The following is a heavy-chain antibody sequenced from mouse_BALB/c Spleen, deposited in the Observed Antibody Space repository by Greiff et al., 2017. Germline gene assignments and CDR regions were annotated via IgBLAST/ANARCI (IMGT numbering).Heavy chain of an antibody. CDR2: IWSGGST. Sequence: VQLKESGPGLVQPSQSLSITCTVSGFSLTSYGVHWVRQSPGKGLEWLGVIWSGGSTDYNAAFISRLSISKDNSKSQVFFKMNSLQANDTAIYYCARNYRTGRDYAMDYWGQGTSVTVSS. D-gene: IGHD4-1*01. J-gene: IGHJ4*01. CDR3: ARNYRTGRDYAMDY. CDR1: GFSLTSYG. V-gene: IGHV2-2*02.